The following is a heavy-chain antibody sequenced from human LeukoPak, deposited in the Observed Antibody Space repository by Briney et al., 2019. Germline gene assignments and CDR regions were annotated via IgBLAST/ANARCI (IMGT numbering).Heavy chain of an antibody. J-gene: IGHJ4*02. Sequence: EASVKVSCKASGGTFSSYAISWVRQAPGQGLEWMGGIIPIFGTANYAQKFQGRVTITADESTSTAYMELSSLRSEDTAVYYCARPNYDILTGHPTYFDYWGQGTLVTASS. V-gene: IGHV1-69*01. CDR1: GGTFSSYA. CDR3: ARPNYDILTGHPTYFDY. CDR2: IIPIFGTA. D-gene: IGHD3-9*01.